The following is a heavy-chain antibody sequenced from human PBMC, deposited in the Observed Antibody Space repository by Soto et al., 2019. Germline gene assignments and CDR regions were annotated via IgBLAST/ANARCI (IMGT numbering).Heavy chain of an antibody. J-gene: IGHJ6*02. CDR1: GYTFTGYY. Sequence: ASVKVSCKASGYTFTGYYMHWVRQAPGQGLEWMGWINPNSGGTNYAQKFQGWVTMTRDTSISTAYMELSRLRSDDTAVYYCARDRLSYSSSWSRLYYYYYGMDVWGQGTTVPVSS. CDR3: ARDRLSYSSSWSRLYYYYYGMDV. CDR2: INPNSGGT. D-gene: IGHD6-13*01. V-gene: IGHV1-2*04.